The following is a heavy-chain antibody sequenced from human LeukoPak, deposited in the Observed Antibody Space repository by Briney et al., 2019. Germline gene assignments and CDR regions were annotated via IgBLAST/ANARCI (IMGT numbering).Heavy chain of an antibody. CDR3: ASLSYSSGWTFDY. J-gene: IGHJ4*02. CDR1: GGSISSSNW. V-gene: IGHV4-4*02. CDR2: IYHCGSN. Sequence: SETLSLTCAVSGGSISSSNWGSWVRQPPGEGLGWIGEIYHCGSNNYNPSLKRRVTISVDKSKNQFSLKLSSVTAADTAVYYCASLSYSSGWTFDYWGQGTLVTVSS. D-gene: IGHD6-19*01.